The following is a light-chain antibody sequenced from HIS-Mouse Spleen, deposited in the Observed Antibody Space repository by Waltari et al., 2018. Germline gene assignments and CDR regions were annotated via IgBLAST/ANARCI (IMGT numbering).Light chain of an antibody. CDR3: CSYAGSSWV. CDR1: SSEVGSYNL. CDR2: EGS. V-gene: IGLV2-23*01. Sequence: QSALTQPAPVSGSPGQSIPISCTGTSSEVGSYNLVSCYQQHPGKAPKLMIYEGSKRPSGVSNRFSGSKSGNTTSLTISGLQAEDEADYYCCSYAGSSWVFGGGTKLTVL. J-gene: IGLJ3*02.